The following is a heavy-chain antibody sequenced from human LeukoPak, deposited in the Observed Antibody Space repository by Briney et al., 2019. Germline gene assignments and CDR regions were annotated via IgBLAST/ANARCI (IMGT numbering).Heavy chain of an antibody. CDR1: GFTFSSYV. J-gene: IGHJ4*02. CDR3: ARDKGPSYLSSFDY. CDR2: ISYDGSNE. V-gene: IGHV3-30*04. D-gene: IGHD2-2*01. Sequence: GGSLRLSCAASGFTFSSYVMHWVRQAPGKGLEGVAIISYDGSNEYYADSVKGRFTISRDNSKNTRYLQMNRLRAAETAVYYCARDKGPSYLSSFDYWGQGTLVTVSS.